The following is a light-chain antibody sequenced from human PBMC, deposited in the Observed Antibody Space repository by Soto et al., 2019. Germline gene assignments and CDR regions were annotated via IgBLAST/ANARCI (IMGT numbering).Light chain of an antibody. CDR2: SDD. J-gene: IGLJ3*02. V-gene: IGLV1-44*01. CDR3: AAWGDSLNTWV. CDR1: SSNIGSNA. Sequence: QSVLTQPPSASGTPGQTVTISCSGSSSNIGSNAVSWYQHFPGTAPKVLIYSDDQRPSGVPDRFSGSKSGTSASLAISGLXXXXXXXXFCAAWGDSLNTWVFGGGTKLTVL.